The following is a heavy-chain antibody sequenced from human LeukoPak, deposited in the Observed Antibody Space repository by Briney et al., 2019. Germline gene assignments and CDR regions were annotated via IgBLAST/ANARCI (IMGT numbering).Heavy chain of an antibody. Sequence: GGSLRLSCGASGFTFSSYAMNWVRQAPGKGLEWVSTISGSGGNTYYTDSVKGRFTISRDNFNNTLYLQMSSLRPEDTAVYYCVKTMVTFGGIIRADAFDIWGQGTLVTVS. CDR1: GFTFSSYA. CDR3: VKTMVTFGGIIRADAFDI. J-gene: IGHJ3*02. V-gene: IGHV3-23*01. D-gene: IGHD4/OR15-4a*01. CDR2: ISGSGGNT.